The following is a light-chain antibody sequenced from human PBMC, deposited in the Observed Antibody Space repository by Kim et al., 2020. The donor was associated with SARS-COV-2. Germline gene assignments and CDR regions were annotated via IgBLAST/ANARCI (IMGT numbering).Light chain of an antibody. CDR2: GNN. Sequence: PGQRVTISCTGSSSSIGAGYDVHWYQQVPGTAPTLLIYGNNNRPSGVPDRFSGSKSGTSASLAITGLQAEDEADYYCQSFDSRSVMFGGGTQLTVL. CDR3: QSFDSRSVM. CDR1: SSSIGAGYD. V-gene: IGLV1-40*01. J-gene: IGLJ3*02.